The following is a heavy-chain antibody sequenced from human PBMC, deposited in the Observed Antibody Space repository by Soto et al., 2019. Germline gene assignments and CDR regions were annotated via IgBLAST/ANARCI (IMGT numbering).Heavy chain of an antibody. D-gene: IGHD2-2*01. CDR1: GFTFSSYG. Sequence: GGSLRLSCAASGFTFSSYGMHWVRQAPGKGLEWVAVISYDGSNKYYADSVKGRFTISRDNSKNTLYLQMNSLRAEDTAVYYCAKEGGYCSGTSCLPLYYYYGMDVWGQGTTVTVSS. J-gene: IGHJ6*02. V-gene: IGHV3-30*18. CDR3: AKEGGYCSGTSCLPLYYYYGMDV. CDR2: ISYDGSNK.